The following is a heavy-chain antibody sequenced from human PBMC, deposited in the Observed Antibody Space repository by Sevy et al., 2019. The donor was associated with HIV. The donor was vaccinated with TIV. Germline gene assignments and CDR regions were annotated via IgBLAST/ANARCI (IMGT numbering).Heavy chain of an antibody. CDR2: FDPEDGET. CDR3: ATLDFWSENPFYGTDV. CDR1: GYTLTKLP. J-gene: IGHJ6*02. V-gene: IGHV1-24*01. D-gene: IGHD3-3*01. Sequence: ASVKVSCKVSGYTLTKLPMHWVRQAPGKGLEWMGGFDPEDGETIYAQRLQGRVTMTGDTSTDTAYMERSSLRSEDTAVYYCATLDFWSENPFYGTDVWGQGTTVTVSS.